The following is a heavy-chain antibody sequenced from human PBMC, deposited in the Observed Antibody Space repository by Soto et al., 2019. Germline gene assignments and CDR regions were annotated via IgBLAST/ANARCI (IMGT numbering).Heavy chain of an antibody. CDR3: AADIGGPPYYYYYMDV. CDR2: INPNSGGT. CDR1: GYTFTGYY. V-gene: IGHV1-2*04. Sequence: ASVKVSCKASGYTFTGYYTHWVRQAPGQGLEWMGWINPNSGGTNYAQKFQGWVTITRDMSTSTAYMELSSLRSEDTAVYYCAADIGGPPYYYYYMDVWGKGTTVTVSS. J-gene: IGHJ6*03. D-gene: IGHD3-16*01.